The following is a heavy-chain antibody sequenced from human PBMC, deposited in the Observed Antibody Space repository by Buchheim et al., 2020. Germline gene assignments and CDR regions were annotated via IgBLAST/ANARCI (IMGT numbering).Heavy chain of an antibody. V-gene: IGHV3-48*03. CDR3: ARGDIVVVPVGSHPV. D-gene: IGHD2-2*01. J-gene: IGHJ6*03. CDR1: GFSLSNYE. Sequence: EVQLVESGGGLVQPGGSLRLSCVASGFSLSNYEMNWVRQAPGKGLEWVSYISSSGSTKYYADSVKGRFTISRDNAKNKLYLQMSSLRAEDTAVYYCARGDIVVVPVGSHPVWGKGTT. CDR2: ISSSGSTK.